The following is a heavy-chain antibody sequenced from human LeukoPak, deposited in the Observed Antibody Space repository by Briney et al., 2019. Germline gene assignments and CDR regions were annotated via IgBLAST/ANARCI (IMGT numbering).Heavy chain of an antibody. CDR2: IRSSSNI. CDR1: GFTFSIYS. V-gene: IGHV3-21*01. J-gene: IGHJ4*02. D-gene: IGHD1-26*01. Sequence: GGSLRLSCAASGFTFSIYSMSWVRQAPGKGLEWVSSIRSSSNIYYADSVKGRFTISRENAKNSLYLQMNSLRAEDTAVYYCASGYSGSHYSSFDYWGQGTLVTVSS. CDR3: ASGYSGSHYSSFDY.